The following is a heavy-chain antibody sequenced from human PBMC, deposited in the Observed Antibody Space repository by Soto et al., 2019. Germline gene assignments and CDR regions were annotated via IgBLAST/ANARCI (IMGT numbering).Heavy chain of an antibody. CDR3: ARDGVAAGNINFDY. CDR2: ISGGNGNT. J-gene: IGHJ4*02. D-gene: IGHD6-19*01. Sequence: WSSEKVSDKASGYLFTKSAMHWVRQAPGQRLEWMGWISGGNGNTKYSPKLQDRVTITRDTSASTAYMELSSLRSEDTALYYCARDGVAAGNINFDYWGQGTLVTVSS. CDR1: GYLFTKSA. V-gene: IGHV1-3*01.